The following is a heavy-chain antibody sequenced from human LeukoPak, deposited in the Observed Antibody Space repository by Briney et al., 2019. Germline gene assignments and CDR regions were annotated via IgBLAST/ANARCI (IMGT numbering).Heavy chain of an antibody. J-gene: IGHJ6*02. CDR3: AKESYYDSSGYPYYYYGMDV. Sequence: GGSLRLSCAASGFTFSSYTIHWVRQAPGKGLEWVSAISGSGDSTYYADSVRGRFTISRDNSKNTLYLQMNSLRGEDTAVYYCAKESYYDSSGYPYYYYGMDVWGQGTTVTVSS. V-gene: IGHV3-23*01. CDR1: GFTFSSYT. CDR2: ISGSGDST. D-gene: IGHD3-22*01.